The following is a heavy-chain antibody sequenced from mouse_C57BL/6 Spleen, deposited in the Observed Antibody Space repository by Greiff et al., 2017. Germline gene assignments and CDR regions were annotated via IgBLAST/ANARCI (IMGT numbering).Heavy chain of an antibody. J-gene: IGHJ3*01. D-gene: IGHD1-1*02. CDR2: IYPGDGDT. CDR1: GYAFSSSW. Sequence: QVQLKQSGPELVKPGASVKISCKASGYAFSSSWLNWVKQRPGKGLEWIGRIYPGDGDTNYTGKFKGKATLTADKSSSTAYMQLSRLTSEDSAVYFSARDENGGSCGFAYWGQGTLVTVSA. CDR3: ARDENGGSCGFAY. V-gene: IGHV1-82*01.